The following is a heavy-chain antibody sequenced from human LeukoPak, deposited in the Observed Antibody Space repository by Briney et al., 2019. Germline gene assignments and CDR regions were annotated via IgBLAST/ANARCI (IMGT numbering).Heavy chain of an antibody. D-gene: IGHD3-10*01. Sequence: GGSLRLSCAASGFTFSNYWMHWVRQAPGKGLVWVSRISSDGSTTTYADSVKGRFTISRDNAKNTLSLQMNSLRAEDTAVYYCASWGPLLWFGENYYYYYMDVWGKGTTVTISS. CDR1: GFTFSNYW. CDR3: ASWGPLLWFGENYYYYYMDV. J-gene: IGHJ6*03. V-gene: IGHV3-74*01. CDR2: ISSDGSTT.